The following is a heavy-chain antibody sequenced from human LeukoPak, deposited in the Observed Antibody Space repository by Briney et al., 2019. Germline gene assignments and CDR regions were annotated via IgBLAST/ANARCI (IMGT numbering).Heavy chain of an antibody. CDR2: ISGSGGNT. CDR1: GFTFSSYA. Sequence: GGSLRLSCAASGFTFSSYAMSWVRQAPGKGLEWVSAISGSGGNTYYADSVKGRFTISRDNSKNTLYLQTNSLRAEDTAVYYCAKSAGKAFGYYGMDVWGQGTTVTVSS. CDR3: AKSAGKAFGYYGMDV. J-gene: IGHJ6*02. V-gene: IGHV3-23*01. D-gene: IGHD3-3*02.